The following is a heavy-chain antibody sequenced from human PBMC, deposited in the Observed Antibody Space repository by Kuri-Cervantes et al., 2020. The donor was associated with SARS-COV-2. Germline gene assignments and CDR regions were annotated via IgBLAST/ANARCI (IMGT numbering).Heavy chain of an antibody. Sequence: GESLKISCSTSGFTFSSYAISWVRQAPGKGLEWVSAISGSGGSTYYADSVKGRFTISRDNSKNTLYLQMDSLRAEDTAVYYCAKHYCSSTSCSYYFDYWGQGTLVTVSS. D-gene: IGHD2-2*01. CDR3: AKHYCSSTSCSYYFDY. V-gene: IGHV3-23*01. J-gene: IGHJ4*02. CDR1: GFTFSSYA. CDR2: ISGSGGST.